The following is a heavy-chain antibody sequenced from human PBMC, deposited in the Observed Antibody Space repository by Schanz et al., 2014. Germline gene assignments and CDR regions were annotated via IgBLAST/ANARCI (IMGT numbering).Heavy chain of an antibody. V-gene: IGHV3-23*04. CDR1: GFTFSNHA. CDR3: ARDTLWFGDINDAFDV. J-gene: IGHJ3*01. CDR2: IGGDASRT. Sequence: EVQLVESGGGLVQPGGSLRLSCAASGFTFSNHAMSWVRQAPGKGLEWVSAIGGDASRTYYADSVKGRFTISRDNSKNTLYLQMNSLRVGDTAMYYCARDTLWFGDINDAFDVWGHGTMVTVS. D-gene: IGHD3-10*01.